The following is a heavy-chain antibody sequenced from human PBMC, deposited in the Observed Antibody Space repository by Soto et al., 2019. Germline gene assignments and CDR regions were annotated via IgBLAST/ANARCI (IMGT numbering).Heavy chain of an antibody. D-gene: IGHD4-4*01. CDR2: ISYDGSKK. J-gene: IGHJ6*02. Sequence: QVQLVESGGGVVQPGMSLRLSCAASGFTFSNYAIHWVRQAPGKGLEWVAVISYDGSKKFYADSVKGRFTISRDNSKNTVYLQMNSLRVEDSAVYYCARGTTVTTPNYFDMDVWGQGTTVTVSS. CDR3: ARGTTVTTPNYFDMDV. V-gene: IGHV3-30-3*01. CDR1: GFTFSNYA.